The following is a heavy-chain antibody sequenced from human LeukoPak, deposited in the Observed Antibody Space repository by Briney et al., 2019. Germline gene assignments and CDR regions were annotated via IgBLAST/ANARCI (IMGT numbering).Heavy chain of an antibody. CDR3: ARVGAGSSWYLVSLGSVGPEYYYYGMDV. Sequence: ASVNVSCKASGYTFTSYGISWVRQAPGQGLEGMGWISAYNGNTHYAQKLQGRVTMTTDTSTSTAYMGLRSLRSDDTAVYYCARVGAGSSWYLVSLGSVGPEYYYYGMDVWGQGTTVTVSS. D-gene: IGHD6-13*01. CDR2: ISAYNGNT. V-gene: IGHV1-18*01. CDR1: GYTFTSYG. J-gene: IGHJ6*02.